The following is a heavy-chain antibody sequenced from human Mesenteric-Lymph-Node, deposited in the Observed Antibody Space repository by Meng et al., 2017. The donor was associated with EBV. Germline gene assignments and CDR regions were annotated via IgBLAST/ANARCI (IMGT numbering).Heavy chain of an antibody. CDR1: GFNFQSYR. CDR3: ASALETGPRR. J-gene: IGHJ4*02. CDR2: ISSTSSYI. Sequence: EVPGVEFGGCLVKAGGSLSLSCAASGFNFQSYRMNWVRQAPGKGLEWVSSISSTSSYIYYVDSVKGRFTISRDNANNSLYLQMNILRAEDTAMYYCASALETGPRRWGQGTLVTVSS. D-gene: IGHD3-9*01. V-gene: IGHV3-21*01.